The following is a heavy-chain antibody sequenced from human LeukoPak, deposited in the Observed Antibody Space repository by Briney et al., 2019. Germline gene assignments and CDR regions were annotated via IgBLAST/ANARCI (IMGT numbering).Heavy chain of an antibody. D-gene: IGHD3-10*01. CDR1: GYSISGGYY. Sequence: SETLSLTCAVSGYSISGGYYWGWIRQPPGKGLEWIGSIHHSGSTYYNPSLKSRVTMSVDTSKNQFSLKLSSVTAADTAVYYCARLGYYYGSGSYYTPVYYYYYIDVWGKGTTVTVSS. V-gene: IGHV4-38-2*01. CDR2: IHHSGST. CDR3: ARLGYYYGSGSYYTPVYYYYYIDV. J-gene: IGHJ6*03.